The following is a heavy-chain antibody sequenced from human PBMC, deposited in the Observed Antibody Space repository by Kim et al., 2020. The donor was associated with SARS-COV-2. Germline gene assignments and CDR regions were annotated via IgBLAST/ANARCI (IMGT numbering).Heavy chain of an antibody. Sequence: GGSLRLSCAASGFTFSSFAMHWVRQAPGKGLEWVAVISYHGSNKDYADSVKGRFTISRDSSKNALYLQMNSLRAEDTAVYYCARDSGGSYYGWYFDLWGRGTLVTVSS. CDR2: ISYHGSNK. J-gene: IGHJ2*01. D-gene: IGHD1-26*01. CDR3: ARDSGGSYYGWYFDL. V-gene: IGHV3-30*04. CDR1: GFTFSSFA.